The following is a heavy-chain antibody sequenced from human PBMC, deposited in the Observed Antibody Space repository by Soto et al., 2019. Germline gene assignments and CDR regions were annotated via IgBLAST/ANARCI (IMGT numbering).Heavy chain of an antibody. D-gene: IGHD6-13*01. J-gene: IGHJ6*02. CDR3: ARDLGGSSWPYYYYGMDV. CDR1: GYTFTGYY. CDR2: INPNSGGT. Sequence: GASVKVSCKASGYTFTGYYMHWVRQAPGQGLEWMGWINPNSGGTNYAQKFQGRVTMTRDTSISTAYMELSRLRSDDTAVHYCARDLGGSSWPYYYYGMDVWGQGTTVTVSS. V-gene: IGHV1-2*02.